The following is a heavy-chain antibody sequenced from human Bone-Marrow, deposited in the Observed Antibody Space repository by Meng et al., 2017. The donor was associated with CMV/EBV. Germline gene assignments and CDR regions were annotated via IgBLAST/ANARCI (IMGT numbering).Heavy chain of an antibody. Sequence: SETLSLTCAVYGGSFSGYYWSWIRQPPGKGLEWIGEINHSGSTNYNPSLKSRVTISVDTSKNQFSLKLSSVTAADTAVYYCARVPPYYDFWSGFHYYYYYGMDVWGQTTT. D-gene: IGHD3-3*01. CDR1: GGSFSGYY. V-gene: IGHV4-34*01. CDR2: INHSGST. CDR3: ARVPPYYDFWSGFHYYYYYGMDV. J-gene: IGHJ6*02.